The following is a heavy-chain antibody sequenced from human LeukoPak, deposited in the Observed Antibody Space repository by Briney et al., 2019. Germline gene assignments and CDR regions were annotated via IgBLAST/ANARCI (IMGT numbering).Heavy chain of an antibody. Sequence: NPGGALRLSCAASGFTFSSYSMNWVRQAPGKGLELVSSITSSSSYIYYADSVKGRFTFSRDNPKNSLYLTMNSLRAEATAVYYSGREGGYSGYDMDYWGQGTLVT. CDR3: GREGGYSGYDMDY. CDR2: ITSSSSYI. V-gene: IGHV3-21*01. D-gene: IGHD5-12*01. CDR1: GFTFSSYS. J-gene: IGHJ4*02.